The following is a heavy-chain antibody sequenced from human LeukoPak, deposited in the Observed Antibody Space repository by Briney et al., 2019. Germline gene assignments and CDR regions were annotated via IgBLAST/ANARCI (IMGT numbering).Heavy chain of an antibody. CDR1: RFSFSSYG. CDR2: MEYDGSKK. Sequence: PGGSLRLSCAASRFSFSSYGTHWVRQALGKGLEWVAVMEYDGSKKYYADSVKGRFTISRDNSKNTLYLQMNSLRAEDTAVYYCARGIAAPGTGWYFDLWGRGTLVTVSS. CDR3: ARGIAAPGTGWYFDL. D-gene: IGHD6-13*01. V-gene: IGHV3-33*01. J-gene: IGHJ2*01.